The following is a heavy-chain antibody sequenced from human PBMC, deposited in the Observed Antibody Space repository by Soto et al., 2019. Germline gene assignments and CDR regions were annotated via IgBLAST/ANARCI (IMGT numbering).Heavy chain of an antibody. D-gene: IGHD6-19*01. CDR1: GDSISTVDYF. CDR2: IYKSATT. V-gene: IGHV4-30-4*01. CDR3: ARGSIAVAVYRYFDY. Sequence: SETLSLTCSVSGDSISTVDYFWAWIRQPPGQALEYIGYIYKSATTYYNPSFESRVAISLDTSKSQFSLNVTSVTAADTAVYYCARGSIAVAVYRYFDYWGQGTLVTVSS. J-gene: IGHJ4*02.